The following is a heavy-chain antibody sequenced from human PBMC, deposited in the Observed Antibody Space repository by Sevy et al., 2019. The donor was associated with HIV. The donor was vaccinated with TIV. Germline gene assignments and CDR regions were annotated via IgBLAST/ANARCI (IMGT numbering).Heavy chain of an antibody. J-gene: IGHJ6*02. D-gene: IGHD3-10*01. CDR2: IYHSGST. Sequence: SETLSLTCTDSHGSISTGDYYWSWIRQSPGKGLEWIGYIYHSGSTYYHPSLKSRVTISLDTSKNQFSLKLTSVTAADTAVYYCARDYFGSGTYYKHHYGMDVWGRGTTVTVSS. CDR3: ARDYFGSGTYYKHHYGMDV. CDR1: HGSISTGDYY. V-gene: IGHV4-30-4*01.